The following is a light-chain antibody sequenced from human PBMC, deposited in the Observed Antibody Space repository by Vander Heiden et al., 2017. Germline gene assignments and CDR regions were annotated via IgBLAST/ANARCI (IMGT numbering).Light chain of an antibody. V-gene: IGLV1-44*01. CDR3: ATWDDSLNDWV. J-gene: IGLJ3*02. CDR1: RSDIGGKS. CDR2: RDD. Sequence: QSALTQLPSASGTPGSRVTIACSGSRSDIGGKSVDWYQQYPGTAPKLLIYRDDQRPSGVPGRFSGSRSGSSASLAISGLQSEDEAEYYCATWDDSLNDWVFGGGTKLTVL.